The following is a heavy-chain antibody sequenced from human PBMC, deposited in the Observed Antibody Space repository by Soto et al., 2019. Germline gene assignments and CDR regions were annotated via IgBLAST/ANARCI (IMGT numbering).Heavy chain of an antibody. CDR2: VKSKADGGSG. Sequence: PGRCPRLFCAACGFPLNNALINWVRQVPGKGLEWVGRVKSKADGGSGDYAAPVKGRFVVSRDDSKDIVYLQMNSLKIEDTGVYSCITDSRTALLVIRIAXWDHGTLVLVS. CDR3: ITDSRTALLVIRIAX. V-gene: IGHV3-15*07. CDR1: GFPLNNAL. D-gene: IGHD2-2*01. J-gene: IGHJ4*01.